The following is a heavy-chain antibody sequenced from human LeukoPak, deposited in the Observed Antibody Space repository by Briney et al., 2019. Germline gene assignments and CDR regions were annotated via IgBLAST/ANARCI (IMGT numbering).Heavy chain of an antibody. V-gene: IGHV3-48*03. CDR1: GFTFSSYE. CDR3: ARDYDYVCGSYRWIDY. CDR2: ISSSGSTI. Sequence: GGSLRLSCAASGFTFSSYEMNWVRQAPGKGLEWVSYISSSGSTIYYADSVKGRFTISRDNAKNSLYLQMNSLRAEDTAVYYCARDYDYVCGSYRWIDYWVQGTLATVSS. J-gene: IGHJ4*02. D-gene: IGHD3-16*02.